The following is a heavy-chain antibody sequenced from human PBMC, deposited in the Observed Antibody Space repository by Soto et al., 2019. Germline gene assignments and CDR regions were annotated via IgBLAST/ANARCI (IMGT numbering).Heavy chain of an antibody. V-gene: IGHV3-30*18. D-gene: IGHD6-6*01. J-gene: IGHJ4*02. CDR1: GFTFSSYG. CDR3: AKERYSSSSPDFDY. CDR2: ISYDGSNK. Sequence: QVQLVESGGGMVQPGRSLRLSCAASGFTFSSYGMHWVRQAPGKGLEWVAVISYDGSNKYYADSVKGRFTISRDNSKNTLYRQMNSLRAEDTAVYYCAKERYSSSSPDFDYWGQGTLVTVSS.